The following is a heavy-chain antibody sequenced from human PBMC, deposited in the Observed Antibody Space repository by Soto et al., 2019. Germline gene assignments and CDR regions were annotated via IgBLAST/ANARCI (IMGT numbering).Heavy chain of an antibody. CDR2: INHSGST. CDR3: ASLGGMDG. Sequence: PMDIRCLACAVYGGAFRGYYWSWIRQPPGKGLEWIGEINHSGSTNYNPSLKSRVTISVDTSKNQFSLKLSSVNAADTAVYYCASLGGMDGWGQGTTVTV. CDR1: GGAFRGYY. D-gene: IGHD3-16*01. V-gene: IGHV4-34*01. J-gene: IGHJ6*02.